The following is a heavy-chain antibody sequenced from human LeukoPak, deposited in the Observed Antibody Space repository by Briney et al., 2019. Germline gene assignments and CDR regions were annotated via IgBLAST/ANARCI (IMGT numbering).Heavy chain of an antibody. D-gene: IGHD4-23*01. CDR1: GFTFSSYW. V-gene: IGHV3-7*01. CDR2: IKQDGSEK. CDR3: AREDSTMTTVVTYFDY. J-gene: IGHJ4*02. Sequence: GGSLRLSCAASGFTFSSYWMSWVRQAPEKGLEWVANIKQDGSEKYYVDSVKGRFTISRDNAKNSLYLQMNSLRAEDTAVYYCAREDSTMTTVVTYFDYWGQGTLVTVSS.